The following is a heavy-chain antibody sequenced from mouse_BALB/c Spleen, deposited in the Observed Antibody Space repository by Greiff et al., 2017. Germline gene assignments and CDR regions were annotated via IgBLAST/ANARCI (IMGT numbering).Heavy chain of an antibody. Sequence: EVQLVESGGGLVQPGGSRKLSCAASGFTFSSFGMHWVRQAPEKGLEWVAYISSGSSTIYYADTVKGRFTISRDNPKNTLFLQMTSLRSEDTAMYYCARVFNYGSSYAMDYWGQGTSVTVSS. CDR2: ISSGSSTI. D-gene: IGHD1-1*01. J-gene: IGHJ4*01. CDR1: GFTFSSFG. CDR3: ARVFNYGSSYAMDY. V-gene: IGHV5-17*02.